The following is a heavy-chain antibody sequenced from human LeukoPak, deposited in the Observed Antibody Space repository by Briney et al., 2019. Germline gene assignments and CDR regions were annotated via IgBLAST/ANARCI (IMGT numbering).Heavy chain of an antibody. CDR1: GGSISSGGYY. CDR2: IYYSGST. V-gene: IGHV4-31*03. CDR3: ARGQLSWFDP. Sequence: PSETLSLTCTVSGGSISSGGYYWGWIRQHPGKGLEWIGYIYYSGSTYYNLSLWSRLTISVDTSKNQFSLKLSSVTAADTAVYYCARGQLSWFDPWGQGTLVTVSS. D-gene: IGHD1-1*01. J-gene: IGHJ5*02.